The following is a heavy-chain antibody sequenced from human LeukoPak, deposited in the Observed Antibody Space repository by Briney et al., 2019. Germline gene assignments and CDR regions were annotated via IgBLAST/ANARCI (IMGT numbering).Heavy chain of an antibody. CDR2: IIPIFGTA. Sequence: SVKVSCKASGYTFTSYAISWVRQASGQGLEWMGGIIPIFGTANYAQKFQGRVTITADESTSTAYMELSSLRSEDTAVYYCARVLGSGWYYDWFDPWGQGTLVTVSS. CDR1: GYTFTSYA. D-gene: IGHD6-19*01. V-gene: IGHV1-69*13. J-gene: IGHJ5*02. CDR3: ARVLGSGWYYDWFDP.